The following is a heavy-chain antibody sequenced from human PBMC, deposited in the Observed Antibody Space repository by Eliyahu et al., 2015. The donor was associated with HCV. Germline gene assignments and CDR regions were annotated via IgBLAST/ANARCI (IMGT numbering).Heavy chain of an antibody. J-gene: IGHJ5*02. CDR3: ASGGGGIAVSGTGGWFDP. Sequence: QVQLQESGPGLVKPSETLSLTCTVXGGSIXXXYWXWIRQPPGKGLEWVGYIHYSGSANYNPSXKNRVTISVDTSKNQFSLNLTSVTAADTAVYYCASGGGGIAVSGTGGWFDPWGQGTLVTVSS. CDR2: IHYSGSA. D-gene: IGHD6-19*01. V-gene: IGHV4-59*01. CDR1: GGSIXXXY.